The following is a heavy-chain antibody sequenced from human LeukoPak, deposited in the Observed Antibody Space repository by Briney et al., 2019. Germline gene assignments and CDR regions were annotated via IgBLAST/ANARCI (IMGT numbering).Heavy chain of an antibody. CDR1: GFTFSSHA. CDR2: IYSGGST. Sequence: GGSLRLSCAASGFTFSSHAMSWVRQAPGKGLEWVSVIYSGGSTYYVDSVKGRFTISRDNSKNTLYLQMNSLRAEDTAVYYCARDLWLLAPLNGMDAWGQGTTVTVSS. D-gene: IGHD3-22*01. CDR3: ARDLWLLAPLNGMDA. J-gene: IGHJ6*02. V-gene: IGHV3-66*01.